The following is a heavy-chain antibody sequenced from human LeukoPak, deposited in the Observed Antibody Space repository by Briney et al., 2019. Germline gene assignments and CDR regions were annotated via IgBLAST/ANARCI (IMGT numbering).Heavy chain of an antibody. D-gene: IGHD2-15*01. CDR2: ISTCSSYI. Sequence: GGSLTLSCAASGFTFSSYSMNWLRQAPGKGLEWVSSISTCSSYIYYADSEKGRFTISRDNAKNSLYLQMNSLRAEDTAVYYCARDRICSGGSCYSHWFDPWGQGTLVTVSS. CDR1: GFTFSSYS. J-gene: IGHJ5*02. V-gene: IGHV3-21*01. CDR3: ARDRICSGGSCYSHWFDP.